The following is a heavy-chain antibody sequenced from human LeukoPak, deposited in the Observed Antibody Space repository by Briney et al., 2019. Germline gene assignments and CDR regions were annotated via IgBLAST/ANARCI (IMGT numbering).Heavy chain of an antibody. CDR3: AREDPSGSYDY. Sequence: SETLSLTCTVSGGSISSSSYYWGWIRQPPGKGLEWIGSIYYSGSTYYNPSLKSRVTISVDTSKNQFSLKLSSVTAADTAVYYCAREDPSGSYDYWGQGTLVTVSS. J-gene: IGHJ4*02. D-gene: IGHD1-26*01. CDR1: GGSISSSSYY. CDR2: IYYSGST. V-gene: IGHV4-39*07.